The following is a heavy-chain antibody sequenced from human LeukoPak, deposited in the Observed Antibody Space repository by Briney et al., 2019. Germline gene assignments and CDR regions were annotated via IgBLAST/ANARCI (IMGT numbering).Heavy chain of an antibody. CDR3: ARIRADYYDSSGYYDY. D-gene: IGHD3-22*01. V-gene: IGHV3-13*01. CDR1: GFTFSSYG. Sequence: HAGGSLRLSCAASGFTFSSYGMHWVRQATGKGLEWVSAIGTAGDTYYPGSVKGRFTISRENAKNSLYLQMNSLRAGDTAVYYCARIRADYYDSSGYYDYWGQGTLVTVSS. J-gene: IGHJ4*02. CDR2: IGTAGDT.